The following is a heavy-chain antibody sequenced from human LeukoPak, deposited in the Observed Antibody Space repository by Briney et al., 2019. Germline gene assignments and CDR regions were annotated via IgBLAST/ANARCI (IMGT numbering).Heavy chain of an antibody. D-gene: IGHD4-17*01. J-gene: IGHJ4*02. CDR3: PTTPDDYGK. CDR1: GFTFSSYA. CDR2: IKSKTDGGTT. Sequence: GGSLRLSCAASGFTFSSYAMSWVRQAPGKGLEWVGRIKSKTDGGTTDYAAPVKGRFTISRDDSKNTLYLQMNSLKTEDTAVYYCPTTPDDYGKGGQEPLVTVSS. V-gene: IGHV3-15*01.